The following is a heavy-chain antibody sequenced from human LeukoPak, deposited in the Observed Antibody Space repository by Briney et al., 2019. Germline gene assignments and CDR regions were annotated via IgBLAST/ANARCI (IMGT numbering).Heavy chain of an antibody. CDR1: GYTFTSYD. J-gene: IGHJ1*01. D-gene: IGHD3-3*01. CDR3: ARDQTLRGFLEWLPRAEYFQH. CDR2: MNPNSGNT. Sequence: APVKVSCKASGYTFTSYDINWVRQATGQGLEWMGWMNPNSGNTGYAQKFQGRVTMTRNTSISTAYMELSSLRSEDTAVYYCARDQTLRGFLEWLPRAEYFQHWGQGTLVTVSS. V-gene: IGHV1-8*01.